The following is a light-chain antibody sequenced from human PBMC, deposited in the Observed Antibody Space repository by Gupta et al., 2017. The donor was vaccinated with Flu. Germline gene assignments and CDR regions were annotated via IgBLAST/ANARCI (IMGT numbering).Light chain of an antibody. CDR3: AAWDDSLSGLV. CDR1: RSSIGNNY. J-gene: IGLJ2*01. Sequence: QSVLRQPPSASGTPGQKVTISCSGSRSSIGNNYVFWYQHFPGTAPKLLVSRSNERPSGVPDRFSGSKSGTSASLAISGLRSEDEGDYYCAAWDDSLSGLVFGGGTRLTVV. CDR2: RSN. V-gene: IGLV1-47*01.